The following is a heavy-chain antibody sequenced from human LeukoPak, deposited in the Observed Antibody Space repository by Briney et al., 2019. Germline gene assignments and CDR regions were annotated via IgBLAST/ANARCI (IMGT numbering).Heavy chain of an antibody. CDR2: ISGDSRVT. V-gene: IGHV3-23*01. Sequence: PGGSLRLSCAASGFTFSTYAMTWVRQAPGKGLEWVSSISGDSRVTHYVDSVKGRFTISRDNSKNTLYLQMNSLRAEDTAVYYCAKRDGHRYCFDSWGQGTLVPVSS. CDR1: GFTFSTYA. CDR3: AKRDGHRYCFDS. J-gene: IGHJ4*02. D-gene: IGHD5-24*01.